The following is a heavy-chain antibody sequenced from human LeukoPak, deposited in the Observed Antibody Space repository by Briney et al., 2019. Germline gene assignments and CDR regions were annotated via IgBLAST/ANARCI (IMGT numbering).Heavy chain of an antibody. V-gene: IGHV1-18*01. Sequence: ASVKVSCKTSGYTFTNFGISWVRQAPGQGLEWMGRTSAYNGNTNYAQNLRGRVTMIIDRSTSTVYMELRSLRSDDTAVYYCARDATDAAYTPMNDYWGQGTLVTVSS. CDR2: TSAYNGNT. D-gene: IGHD2-15*01. CDR1: GYTFTNFG. CDR3: ARDATDAAYTPMNDY. J-gene: IGHJ4*02.